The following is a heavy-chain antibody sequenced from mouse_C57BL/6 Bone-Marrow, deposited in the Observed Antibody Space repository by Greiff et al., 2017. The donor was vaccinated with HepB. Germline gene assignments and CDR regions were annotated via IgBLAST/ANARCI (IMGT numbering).Heavy chain of an antibody. Sequence: EVQLQQSGPVLVKPGASVKMSCKASGYTFTDYYMNWVKQSHGKSLEWIGVINPYNGGTSYNQKFKGKATLTVDKSSSTAYMELNSLTSEDSAVYYCARRRGSSYTWFAYWGQGTLVTVSA. D-gene: IGHD1-1*01. CDR1: GYTFTDYY. CDR3: ARRRGSSYTWFAY. J-gene: IGHJ3*01. CDR2: INPYNGGT. V-gene: IGHV1-19*01.